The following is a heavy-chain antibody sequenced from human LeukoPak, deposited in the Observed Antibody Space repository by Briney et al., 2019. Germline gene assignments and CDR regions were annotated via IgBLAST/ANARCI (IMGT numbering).Heavy chain of an antibody. CDR3: ARGPPPTVTRDYYFDY. J-gene: IGHJ4*02. CDR1: GGSFSGYY. V-gene: IGHV4-34*01. D-gene: IGHD4-17*01. CDR2: INHSGST. Sequence: SETLSLTCAVYGGSFSGYYWSWIRQPPGKGLEWIGEINHSGSTNYNPSLKSRVTISVDTSKNQFSLKLSSVTAADTAVYYCARGPPPTVTRDYYFDYWGQGTLVTVSS.